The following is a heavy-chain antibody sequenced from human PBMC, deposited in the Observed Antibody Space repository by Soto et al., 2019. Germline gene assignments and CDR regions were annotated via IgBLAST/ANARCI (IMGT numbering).Heavy chain of an antibody. Sequence: QVQLVQSGAEVKKPGASVKVSCKASGYTFTSYGISWVRQAPGQGLEWMGWISAYNGNTNYAQKLQGRVTMTTDTSTSTAYMELRSLRSDDTAVYYCARILGYCSGGSCYTYYYYYYGMDVWGQGTTVTVSS. CDR2: ISAYNGNT. CDR1: GYTFTSYG. J-gene: IGHJ6*02. CDR3: ARILGYCSGGSCYTYYYYYYGMDV. V-gene: IGHV1-18*01. D-gene: IGHD2-15*01.